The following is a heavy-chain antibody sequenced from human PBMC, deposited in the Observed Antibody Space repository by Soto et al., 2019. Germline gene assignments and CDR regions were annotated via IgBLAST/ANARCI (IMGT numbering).Heavy chain of an antibody. J-gene: IGHJ2*01. D-gene: IGHD5-12*01. Sequence: QVQLVESGGGVVQPGRSLRLSCAASGFTFSSYGMHWVRQAPGKGLEWVAVISYDGSNKYYADSVKGRFTISRDNSKNALYLQMNSLRAEDTAVYYCAKDKLRGYSGYDSPLYFDLWGRGTLVTVSS. V-gene: IGHV3-30*18. CDR1: GFTFSSYG. CDR3: AKDKLRGYSGYDSPLYFDL. CDR2: ISYDGSNK.